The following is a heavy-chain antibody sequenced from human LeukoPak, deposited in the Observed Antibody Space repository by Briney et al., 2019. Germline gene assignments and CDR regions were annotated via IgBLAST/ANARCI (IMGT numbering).Heavy chain of an antibody. Sequence: SETLSLTRAVYGGSFSGYYWSWIRQPPGKGLEWIGEINHSGSTNYNPSLKSRVTISVDTSKNQFSLKLSSVTAADTAVYYCAVIVATMRSWFDPWGQGTLVTVSS. J-gene: IGHJ5*02. CDR1: GGSFSGYY. CDR3: AVIVATMRSWFDP. V-gene: IGHV4-34*01. D-gene: IGHD5-12*01. CDR2: INHSGST.